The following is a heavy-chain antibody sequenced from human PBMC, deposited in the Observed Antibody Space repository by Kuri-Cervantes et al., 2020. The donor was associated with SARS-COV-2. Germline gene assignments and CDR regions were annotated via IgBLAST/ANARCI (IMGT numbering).Heavy chain of an antibody. J-gene: IGHJ4*02. CDR3: ARSSDTAMERELDY. CDR1: GFTFSSYE. V-gene: IGHV3-21*05. Sequence: GESLKISCAASGFTFSSYEMNWVRQAPGKGLEWVSYISSSSSYTNYADSVKGRVTISRDNSKSTLYLQLNSLRPEDTAVYYCARSSDTAMERELDYWGQGTLVTVSS. D-gene: IGHD5-18*01. CDR2: ISSSSSYT.